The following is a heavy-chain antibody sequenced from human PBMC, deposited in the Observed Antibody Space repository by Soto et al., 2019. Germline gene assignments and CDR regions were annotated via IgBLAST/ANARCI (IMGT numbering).Heavy chain of an antibody. CDR3: AKAPGGWAYCRGGSCYGVFDI. V-gene: IGHV1-58*02. CDR1: GFTFTSSA. Sequence: SVKVSCKASGFTFTSSAMQWVRQARGQRLEWIGWIVVGSGNTNYAQKFQERVTITRDMSTSTAYMELSSLRSEDTAVYYCAKAPGGWAYCRGGSCYGVFDIWGKGTRVPVS. CDR2: IVVGSGNT. J-gene: IGHJ3*02. D-gene: IGHD2-15*01.